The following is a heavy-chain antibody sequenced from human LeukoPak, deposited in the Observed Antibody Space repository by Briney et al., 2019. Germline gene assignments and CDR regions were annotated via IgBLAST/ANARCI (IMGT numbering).Heavy chain of an antibody. J-gene: IGHJ4*02. D-gene: IGHD3-22*01. V-gene: IGHV1-69*05. CDR3: ARNARADSSGHYPWGY. CDR1: GGTLSSYA. Sequence: GPSGKLSCKPSGGTLSSYAISWVRPAPRQLRGWVGATIPIYGTANYAQKFQRRITITTDESTSTAYMELSSQRSEDTAVYDCARNARADSSGHYPWGYWGQGTLVTVSS. CDR2: TIPIYGTA.